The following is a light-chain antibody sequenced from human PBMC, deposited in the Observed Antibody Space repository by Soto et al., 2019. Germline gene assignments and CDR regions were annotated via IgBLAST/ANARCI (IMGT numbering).Light chain of an antibody. J-gene: IGKJ4*01. CDR1: QSVSSN. Sequence: EIVMTQSPATLSVSPGERATLSCRASQSVSSNLAWYQQKPGQAPRLLIYGASTRATGFPARFSGSGSGTDLTLTISSLQSEDFALYYCQQHNKWHLTFGGGTKVEI. CDR2: GAS. CDR3: QQHNKWHLT. V-gene: IGKV3-15*01.